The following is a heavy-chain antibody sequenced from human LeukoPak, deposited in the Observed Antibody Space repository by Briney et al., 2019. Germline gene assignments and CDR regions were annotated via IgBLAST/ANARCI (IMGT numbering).Heavy chain of an antibody. CDR3: YKSMVRGGFDY. CDR1: GFTFXXXX. V-gene: IGHV3-23*01. J-gene: IGHJ4*02. D-gene: IGHD3-10*01. CDR2: ISXSXGXX. Sequence: GGSLRLSCAASGFTFXXXXXXXVRQXPGXXXXWVSAISXSXGXXXXXXXXXXXXXXSRDNSKNTLYLQMNSLRAEDTAVYYCYKSMVRGGFDYWGQGTLVTVSS.